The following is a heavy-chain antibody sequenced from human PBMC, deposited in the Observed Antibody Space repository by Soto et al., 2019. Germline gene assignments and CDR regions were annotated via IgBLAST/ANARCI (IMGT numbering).Heavy chain of an antibody. CDR3: ARRYSSRRLPLNHDAFDI. V-gene: IGHV4-34*01. Sequence: SETLSLTCAVYGGSFSGYYWSWIRQPPGKGLEWIGEINHSGSTNYNPSLKSRVTISVDTSKNQFSLKLSSVTAADTAVYYCARRYSSRRLPLNHDAFDIWGQGTMVTVSS. CDR2: INHSGST. D-gene: IGHD6-13*01. CDR1: GGSFSGYY. J-gene: IGHJ3*02.